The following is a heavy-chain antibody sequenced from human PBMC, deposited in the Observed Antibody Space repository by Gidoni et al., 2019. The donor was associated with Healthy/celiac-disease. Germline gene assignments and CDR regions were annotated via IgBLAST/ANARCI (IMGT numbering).Heavy chain of an antibody. CDR2: IYYSGST. V-gene: IGHV4-59*01. J-gene: IGHJ4*02. CDR1: GGSISSYY. CDR3: ARGFKPTSSGWYRGRVGYFDY. Sequence: QVQLQESGPGLVKPSETLSLTCTVSGGSISSYYWSWIRQPPGKGLEWIGYIYYSGSTNYNPSLKSRVTISVDTSKNQFSLKLSSVTAADTAVYYCARGFKPTSSGWYRGRVGYFDYWGQGTLVTVSS. D-gene: IGHD6-19*01.